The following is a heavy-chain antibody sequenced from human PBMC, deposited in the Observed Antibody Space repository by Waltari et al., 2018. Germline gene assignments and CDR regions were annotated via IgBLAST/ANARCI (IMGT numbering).Heavy chain of an antibody. CDR1: GYTFTGYY. Sequence: QVQLIQSGAEVKKPGASVKVSCKHSGYTFTGYYMHWVRQAPGKGLEWMGLISPNSGGTNYAQNFQGSVTMTRDTSINTAYMELSRLTSDDTAVYYCARDPHPHWNYGVDYHYMDVWGEGTTVSVSS. CDR2: ISPNSGGT. J-gene: IGHJ6*03. V-gene: IGHV1-2*06. D-gene: IGHD1-7*01. CDR3: ARDPHPHWNYGVDYHYMDV.